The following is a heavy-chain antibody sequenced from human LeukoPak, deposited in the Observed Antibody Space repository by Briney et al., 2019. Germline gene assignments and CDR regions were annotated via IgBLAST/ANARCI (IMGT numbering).Heavy chain of an antibody. D-gene: IGHD3/OR15-3a*01. J-gene: IGHJ4*02. CDR1: GFTLSDYY. V-gene: IGHV3-11*01. CDR2: SSSSGSTI. CDR3: ARRRDFIDY. Sequence: GGSLRLSCAASGFTLSDYYMSWIRQAPGKGLEWVSYSSSSGSTICYADSVKGRFAISRDNAKNSLYLQMNSLRAEDTAVYYCARRRDFIDYWGQGTLVTVSS.